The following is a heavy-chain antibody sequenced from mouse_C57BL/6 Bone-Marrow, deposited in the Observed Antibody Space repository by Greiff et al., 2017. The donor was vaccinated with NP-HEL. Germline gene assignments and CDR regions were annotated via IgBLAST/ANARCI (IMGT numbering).Heavy chain of an antibody. D-gene: IGHD2-4*01. CDR2: ISDGGSYT. J-gene: IGHJ3*01. CDR3: ARAYDFLFAY. V-gene: IGHV5-4*03. CDR1: GFTFSSYA. Sequence: DVKLVESGGGLVKPGGSLKLSCAASGFTFSSYAMSWVRQTPEKRLEWVATISDGGSYTYYPDNVKGRFTISRDNAKNNLYLQMSHLKSEDTAMYYCARAYDFLFAYWGQGTLVTVSA.